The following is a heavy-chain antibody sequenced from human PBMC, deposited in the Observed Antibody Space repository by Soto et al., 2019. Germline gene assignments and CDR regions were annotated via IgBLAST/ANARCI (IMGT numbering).Heavy chain of an antibody. J-gene: IGHJ6*02. CDR1: GFTFSIYG. CDR2: IWYDGSNK. Sequence: GGSLRLSCAASGFTFSIYGMHWVRQAPGKGLEWVAVIWYDGSNKYYADSVKGRFTISRDNSKNTLYLQMNSLRAEDTAVYYCASSSGWYSHYYYGMDVWGQGTTVTVSS. V-gene: IGHV3-33*01. CDR3: ASSSGWYSHYYYGMDV. D-gene: IGHD6-19*01.